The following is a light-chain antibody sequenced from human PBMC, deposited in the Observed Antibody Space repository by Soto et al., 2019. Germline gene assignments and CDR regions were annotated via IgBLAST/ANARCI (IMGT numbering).Light chain of an antibody. Sequence: EIVLTQSPVTLSLSPGERATLSCRASQSVGSYLVWYQQKPGQAPRLLIFDASTRATDIPDRFSGSGSGTAFTLTISSLEPEDFAIYYCQQRSSWLTFGGGTRVEIK. CDR1: QSVGSY. CDR3: QQRSSWLT. J-gene: IGKJ4*01. CDR2: DAS. V-gene: IGKV3-11*01.